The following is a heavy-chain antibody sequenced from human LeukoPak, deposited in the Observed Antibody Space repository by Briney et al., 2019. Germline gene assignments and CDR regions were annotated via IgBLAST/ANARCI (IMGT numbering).Heavy chain of an antibody. J-gene: IGHJ4*02. Sequence: SVKVSCKASGGTFTSYAIHWVGQAPGKGLEWMGRINPIFGIANYAQKFQGRVTITADKSTSTAYMELSSLRSEDTAAYYCARDPLGYDSSGYSNYFDYWGQGTLVTVSS. V-gene: IGHV1-69*04. CDR3: ARDPLGYDSSGYSNYFDY. CDR1: GGTFTSYA. CDR2: INPIFGIA. D-gene: IGHD3-22*01.